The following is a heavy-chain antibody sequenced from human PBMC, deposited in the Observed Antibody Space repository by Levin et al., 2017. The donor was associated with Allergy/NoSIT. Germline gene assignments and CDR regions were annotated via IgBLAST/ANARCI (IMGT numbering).Heavy chain of an antibody. CDR3: ARQPPGLRYFDWLTPSHNFDY. CDR1: GGSISSSSYY. V-gene: IGHV4-39*01. D-gene: IGHD3-9*01. Sequence: SETLSLTCTVSGGSISSSSYYWGWIRQPPGKGLEWIGSIYYSGSTYYNPSLKSRVTISVDTSKNQFSLKLSSVTAADTAVYYCARQPPGLRYFDWLTPSHNFDYWGQGTLVTVSS. J-gene: IGHJ4*02. CDR2: IYYSGST.